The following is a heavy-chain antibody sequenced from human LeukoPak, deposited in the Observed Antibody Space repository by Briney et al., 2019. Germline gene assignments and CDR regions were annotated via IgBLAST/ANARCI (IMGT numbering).Heavy chain of an antibody. CDR3: ARGPYYDCSGYVLDY. V-gene: IGHV1-69*02. CDR1: GGTLSSYT. CDR2: IIPILGIA. D-gene: IGHD3-22*01. J-gene: IGHJ4*02. Sequence: ASVKVSRKASGGTLSSYTIRWVRQPPGQGLEWMGRIIPILGIANYAQKFQGRVTIDADKSTSTAYMELSSLRSEDTAVYYCARGPYYDCSGYVLDYWGQGTLVTVSS.